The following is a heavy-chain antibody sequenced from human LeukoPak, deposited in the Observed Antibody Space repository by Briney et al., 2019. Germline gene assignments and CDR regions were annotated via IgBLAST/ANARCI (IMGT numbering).Heavy chain of an antibody. J-gene: IGHJ4*02. CDR3: AKSGGYGLIDY. Sequence: SETLSLTCTVSGASVSGSPYYWGWIRQPPGKGLEWIGNIYYSGSTYYNESLKSRVTISIDTSKNQFSLKLNSETAADTAVYYCAKSGGYGLIDYWGQGTLVTVSS. V-gene: IGHV4-39*01. CDR1: GASVSGSPYY. D-gene: IGHD1-26*01. CDR2: IYYSGST.